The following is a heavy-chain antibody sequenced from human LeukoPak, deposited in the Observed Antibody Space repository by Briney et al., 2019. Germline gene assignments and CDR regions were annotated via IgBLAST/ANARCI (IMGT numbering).Heavy chain of an antibody. V-gene: IGHV3-23*01. CDR1: GFPFNMFA. D-gene: IGHD2-8*01. CDR3: AKEQRIRHCSEGVCMEGYYFDY. CDR2: LSRGGGSA. Sequence: GGSLRLSCTGSGFPFNMFAMNWVRQAPGQGLEWVSGLSRGGGSANYADSVKGRFTISRDPSKNMVLLQMNDLRHEDTAVYYCAKEQRIRHCSEGVCMEGYYFDYWGQGSLVTVSS. J-gene: IGHJ4*02.